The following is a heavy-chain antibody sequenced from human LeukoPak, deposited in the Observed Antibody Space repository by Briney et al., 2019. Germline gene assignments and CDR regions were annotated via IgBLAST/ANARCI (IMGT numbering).Heavy chain of an antibody. D-gene: IGHD4-17*01. CDR1: GFTFSSYA. CDR3: AELPATTVTFYWYFDL. CDR2: ISGSGGST. J-gene: IGHJ2*01. Sequence: GGSLRLSCAASGFTFSSYAMSWVPQAPGKGLEWVTAISGSGGSTYYANSVKGRFTISRDNSKNTLYLQMNSLRAEDPAVYYCAELPATTVTFYWYFDLWGRGTLVTVSS. V-gene: IGHV3-23*01.